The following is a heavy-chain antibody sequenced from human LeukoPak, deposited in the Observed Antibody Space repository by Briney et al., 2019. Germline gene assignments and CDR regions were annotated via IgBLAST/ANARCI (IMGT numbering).Heavy chain of an antibody. J-gene: IGHJ4*02. CDR1: GGTFSSYA. V-gene: IGHV1-69*05. Sequence: ASVKVSCKASGGTFSSYAISWVRQAPGQGLEWMGGVIPIFGTANYAQKFQGRVTITTDESTSTAYMELSSLRSEDTAVYYCARDHGVGGTIFGYWGQGTLVTVSS. CDR2: VIPIFGTA. D-gene: IGHD3-3*01. CDR3: ARDHGVGGTIFGY.